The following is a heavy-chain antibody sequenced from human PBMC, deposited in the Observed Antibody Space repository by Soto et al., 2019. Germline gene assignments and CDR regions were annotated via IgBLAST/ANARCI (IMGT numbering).Heavy chain of an antibody. V-gene: IGHV1-2*04. D-gene: IGHD2-2*02. CDR1: GYSFTSLD. CDR3: ARGLGGRDIVVVPAAIRKLYYYYGMDV. J-gene: IGHJ6*02. Sequence: ASVKVSCKASGYSFTSLDINWVRQTAGQGLEWMGWINPNSGGTNYAQKFQGWVTMTRDTSISTAYMELSRLRSDDTAVYYCARGLGGRDIVVVPAAIRKLYYYYGMDVWGQGTTVTVSS. CDR2: INPNSGGT.